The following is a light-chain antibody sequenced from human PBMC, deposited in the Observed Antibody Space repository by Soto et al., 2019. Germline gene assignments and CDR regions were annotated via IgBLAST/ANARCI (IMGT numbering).Light chain of an antibody. CDR3: AAWDSSRSVVV. J-gene: IGLJ2*01. CDR2: DVS. Sequence: QSVLTQPRSVSGSPGQSVTISCTGTSSDVGGYNYVSWYQQHPGKAPKLMIYDVSKRPSGVPDRFSGSKSGNTASLTISGLQAEDEADYYCAAWDSSRSVVVFGGGTKLTVL. CDR1: SSDVGGYNY. V-gene: IGLV2-11*01.